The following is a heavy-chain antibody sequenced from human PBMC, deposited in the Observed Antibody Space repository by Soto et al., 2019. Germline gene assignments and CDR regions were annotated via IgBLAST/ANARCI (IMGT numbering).Heavy chain of an antibody. CDR2: IYYSGST. Sequence: PSETLSLTCTVSGGSISSGDYYWSWIRQPPGKGLEWIGYIYYSGSTYYNPSLKSRVTIAVDTSKNQFSLKLSSVTAADTAVYYCARGLYFSSTSCYFSHYYYGMDVWGQGTTVTVSS. CDR3: ARGLYFSSTSCYFSHYYYGMDV. D-gene: IGHD2-2*01. J-gene: IGHJ6*02. V-gene: IGHV4-30-4*01. CDR1: GGSISSGDYY.